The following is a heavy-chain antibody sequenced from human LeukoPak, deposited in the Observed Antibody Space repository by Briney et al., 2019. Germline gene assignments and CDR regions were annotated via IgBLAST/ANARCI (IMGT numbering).Heavy chain of an antibody. Sequence: SETPSLTCAVSGHSISSGYYWGWIRQPPGEGLEWIGTMYHSGSTYYNPSLKSRVTISVDTSKNQFSLKLDSVTAADTAVYYCARSAYYYDSSFDYWGQGTLVTVSS. CDR1: GHSISSGYY. D-gene: IGHD3-22*01. V-gene: IGHV4-38-2*01. J-gene: IGHJ4*02. CDR2: MYHSGST. CDR3: ARSAYYYDSSFDY.